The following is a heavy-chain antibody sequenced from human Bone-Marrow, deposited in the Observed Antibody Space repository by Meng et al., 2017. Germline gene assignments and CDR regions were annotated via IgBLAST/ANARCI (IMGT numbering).Heavy chain of an antibody. CDR3: ARAIATRPDVFDY. Sequence: QVQLQESGPGLVKPSGTLSLTCAVSGGSISSSNWWSWVRQPPGKGLEWIGYISYSGSTNYNPSLKSRVTISVDTSKNQFSLKLSSVTAADTAVYYCARAIATRPDVFDYWGQGTLVTVSS. CDR1: GGSISSSNW. D-gene: IGHD6-6*01. J-gene: IGHJ4*02. V-gene: IGHV4-4*02. CDR2: ISYSGST.